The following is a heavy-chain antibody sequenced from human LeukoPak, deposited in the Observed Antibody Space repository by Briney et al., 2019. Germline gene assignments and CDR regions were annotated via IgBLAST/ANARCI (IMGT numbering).Heavy chain of an antibody. Sequence: GGSLRLSCAASGFTFSSYAMSWVRQAPGKGLECISAISGSGGSTYYADSVKGRFTISRDDSKNTLYLQMNSLRAEDTAVYYCAKDQGYTSNWFFDYWGQGTLVTVSS. J-gene: IGHJ4*02. CDR1: GFTFSSYA. D-gene: IGHD6-13*01. CDR2: ISGSGGST. V-gene: IGHV3-23*01. CDR3: AKDQGYTSNWFFDY.